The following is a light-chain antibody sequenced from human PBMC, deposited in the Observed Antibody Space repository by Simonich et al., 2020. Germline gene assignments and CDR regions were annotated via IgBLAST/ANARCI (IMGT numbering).Light chain of an antibody. J-gene: IGKJ5*01. V-gene: IGKV4-1*01. CDR1: QSVLYSSNNKNY. CDR3: QQYYSTPIT. CDR2: GAS. Sequence: DIVMTQSPDSLAVSLGERATINCKSSQSVLYSSNNKNYLAWYQPKPAQPPKLLISGASTRESGVPDRFSGSGSGTDFTLTISSLQAEDVAVYYCQQYYSTPITFGQGTRLEIK.